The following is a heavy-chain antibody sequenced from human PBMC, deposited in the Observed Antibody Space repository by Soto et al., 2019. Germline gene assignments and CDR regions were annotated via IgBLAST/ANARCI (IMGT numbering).Heavy chain of an antibody. Sequence: QVQLQESGPGLVKPSETLSLTCTVSGGSVSSGSYYWSWIRQPPGKGLEWIGYIYYSGSTNYNPSLKCRVTISVDPSKNQFSLKLSSVTAADTAVYYCARVKGYCSGGSCYSEHGDYYGMDVWGQGTTVTVSS. CDR1: GGSVSSGSYY. CDR3: ARVKGYCSGGSCYSEHGDYYGMDV. D-gene: IGHD2-15*01. V-gene: IGHV4-61*01. CDR2: IYYSGST. J-gene: IGHJ6*02.